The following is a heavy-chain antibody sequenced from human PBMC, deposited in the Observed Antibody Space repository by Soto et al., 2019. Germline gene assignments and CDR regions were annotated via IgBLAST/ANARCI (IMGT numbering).Heavy chain of an antibody. V-gene: IGHV3-30*18. D-gene: IGHD2-15*01. Sequence: GGSLRLSCAASGFTFSSYGMHWVRQAPGKGLEWVAVISYDGSNKYYADSVKGRFTISRDNSKNTLYLQMNSLRAEDTAVYYCAKEGYCSGGSCSRGRYFDYWGQGTLVTVSS. CDR1: GFTFSSYG. CDR2: ISYDGSNK. CDR3: AKEGYCSGGSCSRGRYFDY. J-gene: IGHJ4*02.